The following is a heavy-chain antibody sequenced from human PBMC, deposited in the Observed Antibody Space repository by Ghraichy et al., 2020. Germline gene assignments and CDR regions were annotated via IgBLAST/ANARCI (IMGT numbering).Heavy chain of an antibody. Sequence: SETLSLTCTVSGGSISSSSYYWGWIRQPPGKGLEWIGSIYYSGSTYYNPSLKSRVTISVDMSKNQFSLKLSSVTAADTAVYYFARQPDSSWSFDYWGQGTLVTVSS. V-gene: IGHV4-39*01. CDR2: IYYSGST. D-gene: IGHD6-13*01. J-gene: IGHJ4*02. CDR3: ARQPDSSWSFDY. CDR1: GGSISSSSYY.